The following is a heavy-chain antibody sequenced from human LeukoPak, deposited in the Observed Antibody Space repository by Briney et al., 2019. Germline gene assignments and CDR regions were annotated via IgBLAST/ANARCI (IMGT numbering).Heavy chain of an antibody. V-gene: IGHV5-51*01. CDR1: GYILTNNW. D-gene: IGHD6-13*01. Sequence: GESLKISCKISGYILTNNWIGWVRQVPGKGLEWMGLIYPGYSDGKYSPSFQGQVTLSVDASISTAYLQLSGLRVSDTAIYYCVRFALSSSLDHWGQGTLVTVSS. CDR3: VRFALSSSLDH. CDR2: IYPGYSDG. J-gene: IGHJ5*02.